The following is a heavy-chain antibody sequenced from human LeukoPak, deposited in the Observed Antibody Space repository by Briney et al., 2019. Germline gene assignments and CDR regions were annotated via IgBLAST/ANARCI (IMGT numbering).Heavy chain of an antibody. Sequence: SETLSLTCTVSGGSVSSGSYYWSWIRQPPGKGLEWIGYIYNSGSTNYNPSLKSRVTISVDTSKNQSSLKLSSVTAADTAVYYCASGNYYDRVGWFDPWGQGTLVTVSS. CDR1: GGSVSSGSYY. D-gene: IGHD3-22*01. CDR2: IYNSGST. J-gene: IGHJ5*02. CDR3: ASGNYYDRVGWFDP. V-gene: IGHV4-61*01.